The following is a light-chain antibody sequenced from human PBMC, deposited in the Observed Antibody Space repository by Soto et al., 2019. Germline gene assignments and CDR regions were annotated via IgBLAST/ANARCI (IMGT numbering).Light chain of an antibody. J-gene: IGKJ2*01. CDR3: QQYNNWPPYT. CDR1: HSISSN. Sequence: EIVMTQSPATLSVFPGERATLSCRASHSISSNLAWYQQKPGQAPRLLIYGASARATGIPARFIGSGSGTEFTLTISSLQSEDFAIYYCQQYNNWPPYTFGQGTKLEIK. CDR2: GAS. V-gene: IGKV3-15*01.